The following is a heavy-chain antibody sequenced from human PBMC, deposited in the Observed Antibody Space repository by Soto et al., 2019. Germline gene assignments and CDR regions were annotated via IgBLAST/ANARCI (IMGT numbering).Heavy chain of an antibody. Sequence: PGGSLRLSCAASGFTFSSYSMNWCRQSPANGLEWVSYISSSSSAIYYADSLKGRFTISRDNAKNSLYLQMNSLRDEDTAVYYCARDCRWLQSATDAFDIWGQGTMVTVSS. V-gene: IGHV3-48*02. CDR2: ISSSSSAI. J-gene: IGHJ3*02. D-gene: IGHD5-12*01. CDR3: ARDCRWLQSATDAFDI. CDR1: GFTFSSYS.